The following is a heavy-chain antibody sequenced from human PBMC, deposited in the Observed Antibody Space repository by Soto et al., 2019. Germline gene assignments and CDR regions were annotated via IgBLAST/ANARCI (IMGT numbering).Heavy chain of an antibody. CDR3: ATGGYYDILTGYYLNWFDP. CDR1: GYTFTSYD. V-gene: IGHV1-8*01. Sequence: ASVKVSCKASGYTFTSYDINWVRQATGQGLEWMGWMNPNSGNTGYAQKFQGRVTMTRNTSISTAYMELSSLRSEDTAVYYCATGGYYDILTGYYLNWFDPWGQGTLVTVSS. CDR2: MNPNSGNT. J-gene: IGHJ5*02. D-gene: IGHD3-9*01.